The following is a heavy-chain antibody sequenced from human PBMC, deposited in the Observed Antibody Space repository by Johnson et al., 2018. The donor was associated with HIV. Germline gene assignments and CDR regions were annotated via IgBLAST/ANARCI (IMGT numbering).Heavy chain of an antibody. CDR1: GFTVSSKY. D-gene: IGHD3-22*01. CDR2: IYSGGST. J-gene: IGHJ3*02. CDR3: ARDRGQWLLGMSDAFDI. V-gene: IGHV3-66*01. Sequence: VQLVESGGGLVQPGGSLRLSCAASGFTVSSKYMSWVRQAPGKGLEWVSVIYSGGSTYYADSVKGRFTISRDNSKNTLYLQMNSLRAEDTAVYYCARDRGQWLLGMSDAFDIWGQGTMVTVSS.